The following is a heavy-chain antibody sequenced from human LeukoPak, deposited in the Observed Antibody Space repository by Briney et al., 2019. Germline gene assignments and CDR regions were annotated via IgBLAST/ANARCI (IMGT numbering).Heavy chain of an antibody. D-gene: IGHD2-2*01. CDR2: MNPNGGNT. CDR1: GYTFTSYD. Sequence: ASVKVSCKASGYTFTSYDINWVRQATGQGLEWMGWMNPNGGNTGYAQKFQGRVTMTRNTSISTAYMELSSLRSEDTAVYYCARMDCSSTSCLNNWFDPWGQGTLVTVSS. V-gene: IGHV1-8*01. J-gene: IGHJ5*02. CDR3: ARMDCSSTSCLNNWFDP.